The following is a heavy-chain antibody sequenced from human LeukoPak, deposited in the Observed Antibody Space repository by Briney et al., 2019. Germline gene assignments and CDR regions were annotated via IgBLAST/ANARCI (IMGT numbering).Heavy chain of an antibody. J-gene: IGHJ5*02. Sequence: PSETLSLTCTVSGYSISSGYYWGWIRQPPGKGLEWIGSIYHSGSPYYNPSLKSRVTISLDTSKNQFSLKLYSVTAADTAMYYCARARNDHGLGNWLDPWGQGIMVTVSS. CDR3: ARARNDHGLGNWLDP. CDR1: GYSISSGYY. CDR2: IYHSGSP. V-gene: IGHV4-38-2*02. D-gene: IGHD3-10*01.